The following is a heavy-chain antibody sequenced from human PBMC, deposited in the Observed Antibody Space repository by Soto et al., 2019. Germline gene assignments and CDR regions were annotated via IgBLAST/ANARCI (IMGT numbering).Heavy chain of an antibody. CDR3: ARGGRSVTARSFDY. CDR1: GGSFSGYY. D-gene: IGHD6-6*01. CDR2: INHSGST. J-gene: IGHJ4*02. V-gene: IGHV4-34*01. Sequence: SETLSLTCAVYGGSFSGYYWSWIRQPPGKGLEWIGEINHSGSTNYNPSLKSRVTISADTSKNQFSLKLSSVTAADTAVYYCARGGRSVTARSFDYWGQGSLVTVSS.